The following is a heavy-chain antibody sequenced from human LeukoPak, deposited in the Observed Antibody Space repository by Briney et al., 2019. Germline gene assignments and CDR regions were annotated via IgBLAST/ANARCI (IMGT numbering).Heavy chain of an antibody. CDR3: TVCYDILTGYYGYNWFDP. D-gene: IGHD3-9*01. CDR1: GYTFTGYY. Sequence: ASVKDSCKASGYTFTGYYMHWVRQAPGQGLEWMGWINPNSGGTNYAQKFQGRVTMTRDTSISTAYMELSRLRSDDTAVYYCTVCYDILTGYYGYNWFDPWGQGTLVTVSS. V-gene: IGHV1-2*02. J-gene: IGHJ5*02. CDR2: INPNSGGT.